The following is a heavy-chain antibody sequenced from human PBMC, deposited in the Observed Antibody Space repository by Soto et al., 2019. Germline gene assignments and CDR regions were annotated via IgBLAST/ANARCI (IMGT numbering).Heavy chain of an antibody. D-gene: IGHD4-17*01. CDR3: AKDRYGDYS. CDR2: ISGSGGST. CDR1: GFTFTSYA. Sequence: EVQLLESGGGLIQPGGSLRLSCAASGFTFTSYAMSWVRQAPGKGLEWVSAISGSGGSTYYANSVKGRFTTSRDNSKSTLYLQMNSLRAEDTAIYYCAKDRYGDYSWGQGTLVTVSS. V-gene: IGHV3-23*01. J-gene: IGHJ4*02.